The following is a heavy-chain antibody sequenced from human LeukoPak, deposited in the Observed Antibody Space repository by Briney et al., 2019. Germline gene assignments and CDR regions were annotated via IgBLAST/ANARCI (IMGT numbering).Heavy chain of an antibody. CDR3: ASARLDSSGRFDY. CDR1: GGSISSYY. J-gene: IGHJ4*02. V-gene: IGHV4-59*01. Sequence: SETLSLTCPVSGGSISSYYWSWIREPPGKGLEWIGYIYYGGSTDYNPSLKSRVTISKDTSKTQFSLRLSSVTAADTAVYYCASARLDSSGRFDYWGQGTLVTVSS. D-gene: IGHD3-22*01. CDR2: IYYGGST.